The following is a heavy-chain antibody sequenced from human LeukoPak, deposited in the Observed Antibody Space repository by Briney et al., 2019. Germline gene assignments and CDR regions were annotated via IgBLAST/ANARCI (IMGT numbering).Heavy chain of an antibody. CDR2: IYHSGST. J-gene: IGHJ3*02. V-gene: IGHV4-30-2*03. D-gene: IGHD2-2*01. CDR3: ARHGLGYCSSTSCHRRAFDI. CDR1: GGSISSGGYY. Sequence: SETLSLTCTVSGGSISSGGYYWSWIRQPPGKGLEWIGYIYHSGSTYYNPSLKSRVTISVDTSKNQFSLKLSSVTAADTAVYYCARHGLGYCSSTSCHRRAFDIWGQGTVVTVSS.